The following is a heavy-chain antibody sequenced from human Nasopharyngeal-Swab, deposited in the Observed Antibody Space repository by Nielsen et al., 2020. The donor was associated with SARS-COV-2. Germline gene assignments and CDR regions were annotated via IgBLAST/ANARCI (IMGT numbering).Heavy chain of an antibody. CDR1: GFIFSNYG. CDR2: VWHDGNNK. CDR3: ARGSTAGDY. D-gene: IGHD1-26*01. J-gene: IGHJ4*02. V-gene: IGHV3-33*01. Sequence: GESLKISCAASGFIFSNYGMHWVRQAPGNGLEWVAVVWHDGNNKYHAESVKGRFTISRDNSKNTMYLQMNSLTVDDSAMYYCARGSTAGDYWGQGTLVTVSS.